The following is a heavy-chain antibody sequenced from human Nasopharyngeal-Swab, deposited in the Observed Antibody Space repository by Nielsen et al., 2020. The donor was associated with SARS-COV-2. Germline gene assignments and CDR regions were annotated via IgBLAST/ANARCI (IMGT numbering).Heavy chain of an antibody. CDR1: GFTFSNYA. Sequence: GGSLRLSCAASGFTFSNYAMTWVRQAPGRGLEWVSSISSSGSTIYYADSVKGRFTISRDNAKNSLYLQMNSLRAEDTAVYYCATAGVSVRSYYFDYWGQGTLVTVSS. CDR2: ISSSGSTI. CDR3: ATAGVSVRSYYFDY. V-gene: IGHV3-48*04. J-gene: IGHJ4*02. D-gene: IGHD3-10*02.